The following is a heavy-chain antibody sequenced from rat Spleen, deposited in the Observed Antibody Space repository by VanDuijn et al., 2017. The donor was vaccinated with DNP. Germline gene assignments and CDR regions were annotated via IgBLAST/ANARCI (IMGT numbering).Heavy chain of an antibody. V-gene: IGHV2-27*01. CDR3: ARHTHAHYFDY. CDR1: GFSLTSYH. Sequence: QVQLKESEPDLVQPSQTLSLTCTVSGFSLTSYHVHWVRQPPGKGLEWMGRIQSGGRTNYNSAVKSRLSISRDTSKGQVFLKMNSLQSEDTGTYYCARHTHAHYFDYWGQGVMVTVSS. CDR2: IQSGGRT. D-gene: IGHD3-2*01. J-gene: IGHJ2*01.